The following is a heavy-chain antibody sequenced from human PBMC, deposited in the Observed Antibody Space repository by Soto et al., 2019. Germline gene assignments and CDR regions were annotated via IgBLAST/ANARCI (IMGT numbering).Heavy chain of an antibody. CDR3: ARSGHVGNWFGP. D-gene: IGHD3-16*01. V-gene: IGHV1-8*01. J-gene: IGHJ5*02. CDR2: MNPNSRNT. CDR1: GYTFTSYD. Sequence: QVQLVQSGAEVKKPGASVKVSCKASGYTFTSYDINWVRQATGQGLGWMGWMNPNSRNTGYAQKFQGRVTMTRNTSISTAYIALSRLRSEDTAVYYCARSGHVGNWFGPWGQGTLVTVSS.